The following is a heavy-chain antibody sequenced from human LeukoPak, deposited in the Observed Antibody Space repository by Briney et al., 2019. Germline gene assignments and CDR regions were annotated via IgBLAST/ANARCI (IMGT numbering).Heavy chain of an antibody. J-gene: IGHJ4*02. D-gene: IGHD5-18*01. Sequence: GASVKVSCKASGYTFTGYYMQWVRQAPGQGLEWMGWINPNSGGTNYAQKFQGRVTTTRDTSISTAYMELSRLRSDDTAVYYCARLDPATAGFNYWGQGTLVTVSS. CDR2: INPNSGGT. CDR1: GYTFTGYY. CDR3: ARLDPATAGFNY. V-gene: IGHV1-2*02.